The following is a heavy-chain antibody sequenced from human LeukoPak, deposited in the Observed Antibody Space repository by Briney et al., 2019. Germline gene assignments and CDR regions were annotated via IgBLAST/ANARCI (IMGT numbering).Heavy chain of an antibody. J-gene: IGHJ4*02. CDR1: GFTFSSYS. D-gene: IGHD6-13*01. CDR2: ISSSGSTI. Sequence: GGSLRLSCAASGFTFSSYSMNWVRQAPGKGLEWVSYISSSGSTIYYADSVKGRFTISRDNAKNSLYLQMNSLRAEDTAVYYCAREAGYSSSWYSDYWGQGTLVTVSS. V-gene: IGHV3-48*04. CDR3: AREAGYSSSWYSDY.